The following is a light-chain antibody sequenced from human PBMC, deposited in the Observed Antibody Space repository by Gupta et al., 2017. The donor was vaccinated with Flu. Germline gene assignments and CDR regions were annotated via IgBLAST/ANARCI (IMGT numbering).Light chain of an antibody. V-gene: IGKV3-11*01. CDR1: QSVSSY. CDR3: QQRSNWPRT. Sequence: IVLTQSPATLSLSPGERATLSCRASQSVSSYLAWYQQKPGQAPRLLIYDASNRATGIPARFSGSGSGTDFTLTISRLEPEDFAVYYCQQRSNWPRTFGQGTRVEIK. J-gene: IGKJ5*01. CDR2: DAS.